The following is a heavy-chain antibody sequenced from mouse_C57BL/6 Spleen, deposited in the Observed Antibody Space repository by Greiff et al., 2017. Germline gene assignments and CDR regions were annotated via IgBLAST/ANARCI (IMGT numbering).Heavy chain of an antibody. D-gene: IGHD1-1*01. CDR2: IDPSDSYT. CDR3: ARWEAYYGSSYLDY. CDR1: GYTFTSYW. Sequence: VQLQQSGAELVMPGASVKLSCKASGYTFTSYWMHWVKQRPGQGLEWIGEIDPSDSYTNYNQKFKGKSTLTVDKSSSTAYMQLSSLTSEDSAVYYCARWEAYYGSSYLDYWGQGTTLTVSS. V-gene: IGHV1-69*01. J-gene: IGHJ2*01.